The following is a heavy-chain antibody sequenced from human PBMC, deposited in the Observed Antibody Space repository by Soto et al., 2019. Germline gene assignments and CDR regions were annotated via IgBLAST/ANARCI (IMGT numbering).Heavy chain of an antibody. V-gene: IGHV4-39*01. D-gene: IGHD3-3*01. J-gene: IGHJ6*02. CDR1: GGAITSGGYF. CDR3: AKREDSSRFGGLDI. CDR2: VHSTGGT. Sequence: NPAETLSLTCTVSGGAITSGGYFFYCIGQPPGKGLEWIGTVHSTGGTYYSPSLRSRVTISVDTSKNLFSLKMTSASATDTAVYFCAKREDSSRFGGLDIWGQGTAVTVSS.